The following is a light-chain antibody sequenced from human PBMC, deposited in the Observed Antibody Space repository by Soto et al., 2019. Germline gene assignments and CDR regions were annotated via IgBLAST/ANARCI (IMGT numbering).Light chain of an antibody. CDR2: EVS. J-gene: IGLJ2*01. V-gene: IGLV2-14*01. Sequence: QSALTQPASVSGSPGQSITISCTGTSSDIGGYNYVSWYQQHPVKAPKLIISEVSNRPSGVSDRFSGSRSGNTASLTISGLQAEYEADYYCSSYTSSRSVVFGGGTKLTVL. CDR1: SSDIGGYNY. CDR3: SSYTSSRSVV.